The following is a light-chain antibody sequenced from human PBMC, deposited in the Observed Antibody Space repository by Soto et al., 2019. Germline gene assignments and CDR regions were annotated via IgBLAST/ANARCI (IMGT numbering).Light chain of an antibody. CDR1: SSNIGSNT. V-gene: IGLV1-44*01. CDR2: TTN. CDR3: AAWDDSLNGYV. Sequence: QSVLTQPPSASGTPGQRVTISCSGSSSNIGSNTVNWYLQLPGTAPKLVIYTTNQRPSGVPDRFSGSKSGTSASLAISGLQSEDDADYYCAAWDDSLNGYVFGTGIKLTVL. J-gene: IGLJ1*01.